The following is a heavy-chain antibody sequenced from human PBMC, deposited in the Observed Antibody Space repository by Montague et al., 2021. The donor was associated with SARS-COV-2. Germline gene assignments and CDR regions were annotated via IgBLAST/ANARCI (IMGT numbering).Heavy chain of an antibody. J-gene: IGHJ4*02. D-gene: IGHD5-24*01. Sequence: TLSLTCTVSGDSINSGSYYWSWIRQRPGKGLEWIGFLYYSGSTYYNPSLRSRLAISVDTSTNQFSLRLGSVTAADTAVYFCARMEGNYHSYFDYWGLGTLVTVSS. CDR3: ARMEGNYHSYFDY. CDR1: GDSINSGSYY. V-gene: IGHV4-31*03. CDR2: LYYSGST.